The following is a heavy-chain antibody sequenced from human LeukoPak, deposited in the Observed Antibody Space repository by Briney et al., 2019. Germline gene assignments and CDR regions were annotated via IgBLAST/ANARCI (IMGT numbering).Heavy chain of an antibody. Sequence: SETLSLTCTVSGGSISSGSYYWSWIRQPAGKGLEWIGRIYTSGSTNYNPSLKSRVTMSVDTSKNQFSLKLSSVTAADTAVYYCAREGSDIVVVPAAFDYWGQGTLVTVSS. V-gene: IGHV4-61*02. CDR3: AREGSDIVVVPAAFDY. D-gene: IGHD2-2*01. J-gene: IGHJ4*02. CDR2: IYTSGST. CDR1: GGSISSGSYY.